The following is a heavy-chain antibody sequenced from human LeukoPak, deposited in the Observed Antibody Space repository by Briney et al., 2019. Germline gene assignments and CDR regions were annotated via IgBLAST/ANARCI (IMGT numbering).Heavy chain of an antibody. CDR2: IRSSSTTI. Sequence: GGSLRLSCEASGFTFSNYSMNWVRQAPGKGLEWVSYIRSSSTTIYYADSVKGRFTISRDNAKNSLYLQMNSLRAEDTAVYYCAKDFLSSGWFGYNWFDPWGQGTLVTVSS. CDR3: AKDFLSSGWFGYNWFDP. CDR1: GFTFSNYS. V-gene: IGHV3-48*01. J-gene: IGHJ5*02. D-gene: IGHD6-19*01.